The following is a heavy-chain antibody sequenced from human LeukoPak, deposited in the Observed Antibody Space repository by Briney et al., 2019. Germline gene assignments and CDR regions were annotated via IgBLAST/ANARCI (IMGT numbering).Heavy chain of an antibody. CDR1: GFTFSSYS. Sequence: GGSLRLSCAASGFTFSSYSMNWVRQAPGKGLEWVSSISSSGSYIYYADSLKGRFTISRDNARNSLYLQMHSLRAEDTAVYNCATPPFYSFDYWGQGALVTVSS. CDR3: ATPPFYSFDY. J-gene: IGHJ4*02. CDR2: ISSSGSYI. V-gene: IGHV3-21*01. D-gene: IGHD2/OR15-2a*01.